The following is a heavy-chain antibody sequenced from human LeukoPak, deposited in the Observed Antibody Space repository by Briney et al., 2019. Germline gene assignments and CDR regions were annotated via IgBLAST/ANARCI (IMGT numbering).Heavy chain of an antibody. CDR2: ISSSGGST. CDR1: GFTFSSYA. V-gene: IGHV3-23*01. D-gene: IGHD7-27*01. CDR3: ATIGDRRTGELYRIDY. J-gene: IGHJ4*02. Sequence: GGSLRLSCAASGFTFSSYAMSWVRQTPGKGLEWVSTISSSGGSTYSADSVTGRFTISRDNSKNTLFLQMNSLRAEDAAVYYCATIGDRRTGELYRIDYWGQGTLVTVSS.